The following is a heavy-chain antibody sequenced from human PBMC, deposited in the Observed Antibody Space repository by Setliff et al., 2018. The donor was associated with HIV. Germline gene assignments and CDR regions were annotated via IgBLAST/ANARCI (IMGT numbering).Heavy chain of an antibody. Sequence: SSETLSLTCSVSGVSINRTDHYWGWIRQSPEKGLEWIGYIYYSGSTNYNPSLKSRVTISVDTSKNQFSLKLSSVTAADTAVYYCARGNAYPGIQLVDYWGQGTLVTVSS. V-gene: IGHV4-61*05. D-gene: IGHD5-18*01. CDR3: ARGNAYPGIQLVDY. CDR2: IYYSGST. J-gene: IGHJ4*02. CDR1: GVSINRTDHY.